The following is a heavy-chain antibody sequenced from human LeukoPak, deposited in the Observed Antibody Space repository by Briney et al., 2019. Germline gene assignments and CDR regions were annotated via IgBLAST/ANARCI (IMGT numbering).Heavy chain of an antibody. D-gene: IGHD6-13*01. CDR2: ISWNSGSI. CDR3: AKDNDPLAAAGAYSDY. CDR1: GFTFDDYA. J-gene: IGHJ4*02. Sequence: GGSLRLSCAASGFTFDDYAMHWVRQAPGKGLEWVSGISWNSGSIGYADSVKGRFTISRDNAKNSLYLQMNSLRAEDTALYYCAKDNDPLAAAGAYSDYWGQGTLVTVSS. V-gene: IGHV3-9*01.